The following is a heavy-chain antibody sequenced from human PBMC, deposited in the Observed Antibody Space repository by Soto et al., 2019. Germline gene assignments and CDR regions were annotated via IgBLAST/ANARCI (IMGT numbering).Heavy chain of an antibody. CDR3: ATGTTDSRYYFDC. V-gene: IGHV3-74*01. J-gene: IGHJ4*02. Sequence: EVQLVESGGGLVQPGGSLRLSCAASGLAFNTYWMHWVRQVPGKGLVWVSRIDTYGSTTTYADSVKGRFTISRDNTKNTVYLQMNSLRAEDTAVYYGATGTTDSRYYFDCWGQGILVTVSP. CDR1: GLAFNTYW. D-gene: IGHD1-1*01. CDR2: IDTYGSTT.